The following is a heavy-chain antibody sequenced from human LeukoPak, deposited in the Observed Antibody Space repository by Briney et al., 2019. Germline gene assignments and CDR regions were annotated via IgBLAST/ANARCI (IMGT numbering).Heavy chain of an antibody. CDR3: AGRHCSDGGCYFAGADPFDY. V-gene: IGHV3-30*03. CDR1: GFTFSNYG. J-gene: IGHJ4*02. CDR2: ISYDGTNK. D-gene: IGHD2-15*01. Sequence: GGSLRLSCSASGFTFSNYGMHWVRQAPGKGLEWVAVISYDGTNKYYVDSVKGRFTISRDNSKNTLYLQMNSLKTEDTAVYFCAGRHCSDGGCYFAGADPFDYWGQGTLVTVSS.